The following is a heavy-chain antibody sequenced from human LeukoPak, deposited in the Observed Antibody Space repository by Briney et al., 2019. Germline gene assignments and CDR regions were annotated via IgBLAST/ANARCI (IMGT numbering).Heavy chain of an antibody. CDR1: GFTSTSYA. Sequence: GQSLRPSCAAAGFTSTSYAMSWVRQPPGKGLEWVSAISGSGGSTYYADSVKGRFTISRDNSKNTLYLQMNSLRAEDTAVYYCADDRYSSGWYGNFQHWGQGTLVTVSS. D-gene: IGHD6-19*01. V-gene: IGHV3-23*01. J-gene: IGHJ1*01. CDR3: ADDRYSSGWYGNFQH. CDR2: ISGSGGST.